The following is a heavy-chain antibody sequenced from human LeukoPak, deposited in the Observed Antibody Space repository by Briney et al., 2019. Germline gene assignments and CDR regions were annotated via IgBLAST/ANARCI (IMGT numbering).Heavy chain of an antibody. CDR2: IYYSGAT. CDR1: GGSVSSDSDY. CDR3: ASRRLKGAFDI. V-gene: IGHV4-61*01. Sequence: KSSETLSLTCTVSGGSVSSDSDYWSVIRQPPGKGLEWIAYIYYSGATNYNPSLKSRVTILIDTSKNQFSLKLSSVTAADTAVYYCASRRLKGAFDIWGQGTMVTVSS. J-gene: IGHJ3*02. D-gene: IGHD3-16*01.